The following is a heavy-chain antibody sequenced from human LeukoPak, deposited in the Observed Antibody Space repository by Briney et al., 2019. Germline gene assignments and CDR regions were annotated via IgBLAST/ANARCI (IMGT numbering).Heavy chain of an antibody. V-gene: IGHV3-30*02. CDR3: AKDRSSGWLGYVDY. J-gene: IGHJ4*02. D-gene: IGHD6-19*01. CDR1: GFTFSSYG. Sequence: PGGSLRLSCAASGFTFSSYGMHWVRQAPGKGLEWVAFIRYDGSNKYYADSVKGRFTISRDNSKNTLYLQMNSLRAEDTAVYYCAKDRSSGWLGYVDYWGQGTLVTVSS. CDR2: IRYDGSNK.